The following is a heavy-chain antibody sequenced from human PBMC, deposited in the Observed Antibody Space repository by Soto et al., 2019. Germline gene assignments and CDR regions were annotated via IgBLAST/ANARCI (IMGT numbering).Heavy chain of an antibody. J-gene: IGHJ6*02. D-gene: IGHD2-2*01. V-gene: IGHV1-58*01. Sequence: SVKVSCKASGFTFTSSAVQWVRQARGQRLEWIGWVVVGSGNTNYAQKFQERVTITRDMSTSTAYMELSSLRSEDTAVYYCAAEGLGISGCSSXSCYYYYGMDVWGQGTTVTVSS. CDR3: AAEGLGISGCSSXSCYYYYGMDV. CDR2: VVVGSGNT. CDR1: GFTFTSSA.